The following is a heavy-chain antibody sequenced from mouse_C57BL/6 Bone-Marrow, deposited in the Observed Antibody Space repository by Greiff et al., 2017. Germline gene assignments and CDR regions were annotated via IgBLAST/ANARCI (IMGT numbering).Heavy chain of an antibody. Sequence: DVQLVESGGGLVKPGGSLKLSCAASGFTFSDYGMHWVRQAPEKGLEWVAYISSGSSTIYYADTVKGRFTISRDNAKNTLFLQMTSLRSEDTAMYYCARGGNPYAMDYWGQGTSVTVSS. CDR1: GFTFSDYG. CDR3: ARGGNPYAMDY. CDR2: ISSGSSTI. V-gene: IGHV5-17*01. D-gene: IGHD2-1*01. J-gene: IGHJ4*01.